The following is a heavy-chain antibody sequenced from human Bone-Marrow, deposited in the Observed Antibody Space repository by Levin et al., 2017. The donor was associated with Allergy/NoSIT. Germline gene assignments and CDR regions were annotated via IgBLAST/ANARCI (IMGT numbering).Heavy chain of an antibody. V-gene: IGHV4-39*01. CDR2: FYYSGST. CDR1: GGSISSSDYY. Sequence: TGGSLRLSCTVSGGSISSSDYYWGWIRQPPGKGLEWIGSFYYSGSTYYNPSLKSRVTISTGTSKNQFSLKLSSVTAADTAVYYCATPFTLIGGTWIYYFDFWGQGTLVTVSS. D-gene: IGHD3-10*02. J-gene: IGHJ4*02. CDR3: ATPFTLIGGTWIYYFDF.